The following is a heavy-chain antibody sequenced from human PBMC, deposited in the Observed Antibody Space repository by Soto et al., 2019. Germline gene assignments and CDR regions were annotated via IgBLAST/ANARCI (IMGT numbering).Heavy chain of an antibody. CDR2: IXXXXXNX. J-gene: IGHJ4*02. D-gene: IGHD1-1*01. CDR3: VGKLEHFDY. V-gene: IGHV3-30-3*01. CDR1: GFTFSSYA. Sequence: GGSLRLSCAASGFTFSSYAMHWVRQAPGXGLXXVXXIXXXXXNXXXADSVKGRFTISRDNSKNTLYLQMNSLRAEDTAVYYCVGKLEHFDYWGQGTLVTVPQ.